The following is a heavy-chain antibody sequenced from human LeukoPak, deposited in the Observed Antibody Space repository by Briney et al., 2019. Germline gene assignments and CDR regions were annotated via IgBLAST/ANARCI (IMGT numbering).Heavy chain of an antibody. CDR3: ARDLIVYDFWISKDLWEAAGNYYMDV. D-gene: IGHD3-3*01. J-gene: IGHJ6*03. CDR2: IYHSGST. V-gene: IGHV4-38-2*02. CDR1: GYSISSGYY. Sequence: SETLSLTCTVSGYSISSGYYWGWIRQPPGKGLEWIGSIYHSGSTYYNPSLKSRVTISVDTSKNQFSLKLSSVPAADTAVYYCARDLIVYDFWISKDLWEAAGNYYMDVWGKGTTVTVSS.